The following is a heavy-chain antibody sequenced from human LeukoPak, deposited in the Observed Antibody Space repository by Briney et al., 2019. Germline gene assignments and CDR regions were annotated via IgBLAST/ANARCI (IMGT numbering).Heavy chain of an antibody. J-gene: IGHJ5*02. Sequence: ASVKVSCKASGYTFASYGISWVRQAPGQGLESMGWISAYNGNTNYAQKLQGRVTMTTDTSTSTAYMELRSLRSDDTAVYYCARDESIAARRDWFDPWGQGTLVTVSS. CDR2: ISAYNGNT. CDR3: ARDESIAARRDWFDP. V-gene: IGHV1-18*01. D-gene: IGHD6-6*01. CDR1: GYTFASYG.